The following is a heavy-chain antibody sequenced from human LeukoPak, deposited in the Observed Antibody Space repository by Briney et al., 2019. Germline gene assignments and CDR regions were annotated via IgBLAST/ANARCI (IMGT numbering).Heavy chain of an antibody. CDR2: ISGSGGST. D-gene: IGHD1-26*01. Sequence: GGSLRLSCAASGFTFSGYAMSWVRQAPGKGPEWVSAISGSGGSTYYADSVKGRFTISRDNSKNTLYLQMNSLRAEDTAVYYCAKDAWELLNIGFDYWGQGTLVTVSS. V-gene: IGHV3-23*01. CDR3: AKDAWELLNIGFDY. CDR1: GFTFSGYA. J-gene: IGHJ4*02.